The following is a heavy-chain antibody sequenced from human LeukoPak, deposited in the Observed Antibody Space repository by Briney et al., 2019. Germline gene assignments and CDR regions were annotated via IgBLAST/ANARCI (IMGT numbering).Heavy chain of an antibody. CDR3: ARESDSFWYFDY. D-gene: IGHD6-13*01. CDR1: GYTFTSYG. J-gene: IGHJ4*02. Sequence: SGKLACMAYGYTFTSYGISWVRQAPGQWREWMGWISGYNGDTNYAQKYQGRATMTTDTSTSTVYMELSSLRSEDTAVYYCARESDSFWYFDYWGQRTLVTVSS. CDR2: ISGYNGDT. V-gene: IGHV1-18*01.